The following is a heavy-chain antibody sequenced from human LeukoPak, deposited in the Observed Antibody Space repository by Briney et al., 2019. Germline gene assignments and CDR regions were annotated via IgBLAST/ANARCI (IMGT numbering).Heavy chain of an antibody. CDR3: AIYSLLWFGELLQVYYYYMDV. CDR2: INSDGSIT. CDR1: GFTFTSDW. Sequence: PGGSLRLSCAASGFTFTSDWMHWVRQAPGKGLGWVSRINSDGSITSYAASVRGRFSLSRENATNTLYLQMSRLRAAQTAVYYCAIYSLLWFGELLQVYYYYMDVWGKGTSVTVSS. J-gene: IGHJ6*03. D-gene: IGHD3-10*01. V-gene: IGHV3-74*01.